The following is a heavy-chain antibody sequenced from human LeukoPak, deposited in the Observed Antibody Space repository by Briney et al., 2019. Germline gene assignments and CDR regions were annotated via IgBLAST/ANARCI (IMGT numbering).Heavy chain of an antibody. D-gene: IGHD6-6*01. CDR2: TWYDGSKE. V-gene: IGHV3-33*01. CDR3: ARDPGGYSSSPFGAY. Sequence: PGGSLRLSCAASGFTFSNYGMHWVHQAPGKGLEWVALTWYDGSKEYYADSVKGRFTISRDNSKNTLYLQMNSLRAEDTAVYYCARDPGGYSSSPFGAYWGQGTLVTVSS. CDR1: GFTFSNYG. J-gene: IGHJ4*02.